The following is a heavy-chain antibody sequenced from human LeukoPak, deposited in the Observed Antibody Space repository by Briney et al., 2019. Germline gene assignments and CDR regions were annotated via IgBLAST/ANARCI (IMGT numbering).Heavy chain of an antibody. Sequence: PGRSLRLSCAASGFTFSSYAMHWVRQAPGKGLEWVAVISYDGSNKYYADSVKGRFTISRDNSKNTLYLQMNSLRAEDTAVYYCARGAGEYDSSGSPPFDYWGQGTLVTVSS. J-gene: IGHJ4*02. V-gene: IGHV3-30*04. CDR3: ARGAGEYDSSGSPPFDY. CDR2: ISYDGSNK. CDR1: GFTFSSYA. D-gene: IGHD3-22*01.